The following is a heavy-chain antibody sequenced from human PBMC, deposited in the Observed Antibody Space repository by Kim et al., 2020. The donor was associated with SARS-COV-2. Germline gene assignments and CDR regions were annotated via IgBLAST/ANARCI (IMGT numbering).Heavy chain of an antibody. CDR3: ARDHRNNSGYYSFDY. Sequence: ASVKVSCKASGYTFYTYAMHWVRQAPGQRLEWMGWINGGNGYTEYSQKFQGRVTITRDTSAQTAYMELRSLRSEDTALYYCARDHRNNSGYYSFDYWG. CDR2: INGGNGYT. CDR1: GYTFYTYA. D-gene: IGHD3-22*01. V-gene: IGHV1-3*01. J-gene: IGHJ4*01.